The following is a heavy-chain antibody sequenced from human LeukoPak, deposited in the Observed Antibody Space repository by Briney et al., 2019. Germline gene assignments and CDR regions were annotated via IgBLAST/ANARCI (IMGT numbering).Heavy chain of an antibody. CDR2: IYYSGST. D-gene: IGHD2-2*01. J-gene: IGHJ4*02. Sequence: SETLSLTCTVSGGSISSYYWSWIRQPPGKGLEWIGYIYYSGSTNYNPSLKSRVTISVDTSKNQFSLKLSSVTAADTAVYYCARGTSTNSEGWYYFDYWGQGTLVTVSS. V-gene: IGHV4-59*01. CDR3: ARGTSTNSEGWYYFDY. CDR1: GGSISSYY.